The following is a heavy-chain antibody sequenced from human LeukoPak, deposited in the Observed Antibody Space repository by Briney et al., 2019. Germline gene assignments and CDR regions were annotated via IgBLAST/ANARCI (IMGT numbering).Heavy chain of an antibody. D-gene: IGHD4-23*01. CDR3: ASGLGSRVFTPHRY. CDR2: ISYDGSNK. J-gene: IGHJ4*02. CDR1: GFTFSSYA. V-gene: IGHV3-30*04. Sequence: PGGSLRLSCAASGFTFSSYAMHWVRQAPGKGLEWVAVISYDGSNKCYADSVKGRFTISRDNSKNTLYLQMNSLRAEDTAVYYCASGLGSRVFTPHRYWGQGTLVTVSS.